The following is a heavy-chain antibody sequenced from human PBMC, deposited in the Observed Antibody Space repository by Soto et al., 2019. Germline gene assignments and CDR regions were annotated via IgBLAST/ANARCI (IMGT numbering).Heavy chain of an antibody. V-gene: IGHV3-30*18. Sequence: QVQLVESGGGVVQPGRSLRLSCAASGFTFSSYGMHWVRQAPGTGLEWVAVISYDGSNKYYADSVKGRFTISRDNYKNTLYLQMNSLRAEDTAVYYCAKVGGNCSSTSCYDEYYFDYWGQGTLGTVSS. CDR3: AKVGGNCSSTSCYDEYYFDY. D-gene: IGHD2-2*01. CDR2: ISYDGSNK. CDR1: GFTFSSYG. J-gene: IGHJ4*02.